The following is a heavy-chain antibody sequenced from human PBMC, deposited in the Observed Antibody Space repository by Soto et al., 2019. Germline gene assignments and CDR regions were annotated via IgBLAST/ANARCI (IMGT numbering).Heavy chain of an antibody. D-gene: IGHD4-17*01. CDR1: GYTFTSYG. Sequence: QVQLVQSGVEVEKPGSSVKVSCKASGYTFTSYGVSLVRQAPGQGFEWMGWISAYNGNTNYAQKFQGRVTMTTDTSTSTAYMGLRSLRSDDTAVYYCARDVPTVTTGGPDYWGQGTLVTVSS. CDR2: ISAYNGNT. J-gene: IGHJ4*02. V-gene: IGHV1-18*01. CDR3: ARDVPTVTTGGPDY.